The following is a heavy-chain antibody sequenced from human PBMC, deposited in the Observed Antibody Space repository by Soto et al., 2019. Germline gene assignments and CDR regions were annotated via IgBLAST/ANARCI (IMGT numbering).Heavy chain of an antibody. V-gene: IGHV4-34*01. Sequence: SETLSLTCAVYGGSFSGYYWSWIRQPPGKGLEWIGEINHSGSTNYNPSLKSRVTISVDTSKNQFSLKLSSVTAADTAVYYCARSGILWFGELSLSSYFDYWGQGTLVTVSS. CDR2: INHSGST. D-gene: IGHD3-10*01. CDR1: GGSFSGYY. J-gene: IGHJ4*02. CDR3: ARSGILWFGELSLSSYFDY.